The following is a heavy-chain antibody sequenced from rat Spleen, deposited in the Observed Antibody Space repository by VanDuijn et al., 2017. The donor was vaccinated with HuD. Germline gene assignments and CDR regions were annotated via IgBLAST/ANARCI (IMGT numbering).Heavy chain of an antibody. CDR2: IWTNGNT. Sequence: QVQLKESGPGLVQPSQTLSLTCTVSGFSLINYNMHWVRQPTGKGLEWMGVIWTNGNTDYNSALNSRLSISRDTSKSQVFLKLNSLQTTDTATYFCARGWDDYYFDFWGQGVMVTVSS. D-gene: IGHD4-6*01. V-gene: IGHV2-30*01. CDR3: ARGWDDYYFDF. J-gene: IGHJ2*01. CDR1: GFSLINYN.